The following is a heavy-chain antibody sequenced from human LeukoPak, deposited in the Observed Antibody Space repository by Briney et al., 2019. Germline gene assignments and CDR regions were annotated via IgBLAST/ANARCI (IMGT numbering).Heavy chain of an antibody. V-gene: IGHV3-23*01. Sequence: GGSLRLSCAASGFTFSSYDMSWVRQAPGKGLEWVSVIGSGGSTYYSDSVKGRFTISRDNSKNTLYLQMNSLRAEDTAVYYCAKGNYDILGLDAFDIWGQGTMVTVSS. CDR2: IGSGGST. CDR1: GFTFSSYD. CDR3: AKGNYDILGLDAFDI. J-gene: IGHJ3*02. D-gene: IGHD3-9*01.